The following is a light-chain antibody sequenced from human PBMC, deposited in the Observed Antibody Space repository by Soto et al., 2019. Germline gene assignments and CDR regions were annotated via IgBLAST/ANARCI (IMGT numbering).Light chain of an antibody. J-gene: IGKJ1*01. V-gene: IGKV3-15*01. CDR1: QSVSTN. CDR2: GAS. CDR3: QQYNDCPQT. Sequence: EIVMTQSPGTLSLSPGERATLSCRASQSVSTNLAWYQQIPGQAPRLLIYGASTRATGIPARFSGSGSGTKFTLAISSLQSEDFAVYYCQQYNDCPQTFGLGTKVDIK.